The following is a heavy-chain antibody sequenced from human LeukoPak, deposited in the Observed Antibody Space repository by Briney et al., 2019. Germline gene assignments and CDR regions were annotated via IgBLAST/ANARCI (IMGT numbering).Heavy chain of an antibody. CDR1: GPPISSDDYY. Sequence: ASQTLSLTCSISGPPISSDDYYWTWIRQPPGKGLEGIGRIYNSGTTNYNPSLKSRVTMSLDTSKKQFSLNLNSVTAADTAVYYCARMFDYWGQGTLVTVSS. CDR3: ARMFDY. CDR2: IYNSGTT. V-gene: IGHV4-61*02. J-gene: IGHJ4*02.